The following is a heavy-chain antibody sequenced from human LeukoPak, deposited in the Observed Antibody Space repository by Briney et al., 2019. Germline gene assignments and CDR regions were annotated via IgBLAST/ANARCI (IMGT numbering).Heavy chain of an antibody. J-gene: IGHJ4*02. V-gene: IGHV3-23*01. CDR1: GFTFSSYG. CDR3: AKDPKEVVVVLLLDY. CDR2: ISATGGTT. D-gene: IGHD2-15*01. Sequence: PGGTLRLSCAASGFTFSSYGMSWVRQAPGKGLEWVSAISATGGTTYYADSVKGRFTISRDNSKNTLYLQMNSLRAEDTAVYYCAKDPKEVVVVLLLDYWGQGTLVTVSS.